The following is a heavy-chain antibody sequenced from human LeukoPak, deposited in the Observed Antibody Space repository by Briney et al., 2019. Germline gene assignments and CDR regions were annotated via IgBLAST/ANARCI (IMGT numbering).Heavy chain of an antibody. CDR3: ARILSSSHAFDI. D-gene: IGHD6-13*01. J-gene: IGHJ3*02. CDR1: GFTFASYG. V-gene: IGHV3-30*03. CDR2: ISYDGSNK. Sequence: PGGSLRLSCTASGFTFASYGMHWVRQAPGKGLEWVALISYDGSNKYYPDSVKGRFTISRDNSKSTLSLQMNSLRAEDTAVYYCARILSSSHAFDIWGQGTMVTVSS.